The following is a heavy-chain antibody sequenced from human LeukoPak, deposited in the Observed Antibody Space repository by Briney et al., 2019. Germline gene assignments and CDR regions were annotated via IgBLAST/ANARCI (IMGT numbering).Heavy chain of an antibody. J-gene: IGHJ4*02. Sequence: GGSLRLSCAASGFTFSSYSMNWVRQAPGKGLEWVAVIYSGGGTYYVDSVKDRFTISRDNYKNTLYLQMNSLRAEDTAVYHCVRGIPSGPIFDYWGQGTLVTVSS. CDR1: GFTFSSYS. D-gene: IGHD6-25*01. CDR3: VRGIPSGPIFDY. CDR2: IYSGGGT. V-gene: IGHV3-53*01.